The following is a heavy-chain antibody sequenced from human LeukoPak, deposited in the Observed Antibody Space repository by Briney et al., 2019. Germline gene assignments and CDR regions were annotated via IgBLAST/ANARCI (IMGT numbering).Heavy chain of an antibody. Sequence: GGSLRLSCAASGFTFNDYYMSWIRQAPGKGLEWVSHISSSGSSIYYADSVKGRFTISRDSAKNSLYLQMNSLRAEDTAVYYCARGLDPGYYSYYYMDVWGKGTTVTVSS. V-gene: IGHV3-11*01. CDR1: GFTFNDYY. J-gene: IGHJ6*03. CDR2: ISSSGSSI. CDR3: ARGLDPGYYSYYYMDV.